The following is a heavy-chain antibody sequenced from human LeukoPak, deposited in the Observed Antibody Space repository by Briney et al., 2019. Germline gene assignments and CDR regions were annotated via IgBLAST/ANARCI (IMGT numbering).Heavy chain of an antibody. CDR2: IYYSVST. CDR3: ARLNRYQPYWFDP. J-gene: IGHJ5*02. V-gene: IGHV4-59*01. Sequence: SETLSLTCTVPGGSISTYYWSWIRQPPGKGLEWIGYIYYSVSTNYNPSLRSRVTILIDTSKNQYSLNLNSVTAADTAVYYCARLNRYQPYWFDPWGQGTLVTVSS. CDR1: GGSISTYY. D-gene: IGHD2-2*01.